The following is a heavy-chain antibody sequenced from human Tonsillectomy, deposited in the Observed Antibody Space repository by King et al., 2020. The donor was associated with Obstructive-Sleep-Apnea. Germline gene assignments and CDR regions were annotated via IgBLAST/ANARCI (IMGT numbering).Heavy chain of an antibody. CDR2: IYYSGST. D-gene: IGHD3-10*01. Sequence: QLQESGPGLVKPSETLSLTCTVSGGSISSSSYYWGWIRQPPGKGLEWIGSIYYSGSTYYNPSLKSRVTISVDTSKNQFSLKLSSVTAADTAVYYCARGITMVRGVRSSYYFDYWGQGTLVTVSS. J-gene: IGHJ4*02. CDR1: GGSISSSSYY. V-gene: IGHV4-39*07. CDR3: ARGITMVRGVRSSYYFDY.